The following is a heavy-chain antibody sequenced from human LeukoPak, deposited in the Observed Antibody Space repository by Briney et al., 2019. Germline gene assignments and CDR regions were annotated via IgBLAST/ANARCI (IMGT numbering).Heavy chain of an antibody. Sequence: NPSQTLSLTCTVSGGSISSGSYYWSWIRQPAGKGLEWIGRIYTGGSTNYNPSPKSRVTISVDTSKNQFSLKLSSVTAADTAVYYCARVQYDFWSGYPLGWFDPWGQGTLVTVSS. CDR2: IYTGGST. D-gene: IGHD3-3*01. CDR3: ARVQYDFWSGYPLGWFDP. CDR1: GGSISSGSYY. J-gene: IGHJ5*02. V-gene: IGHV4-61*02.